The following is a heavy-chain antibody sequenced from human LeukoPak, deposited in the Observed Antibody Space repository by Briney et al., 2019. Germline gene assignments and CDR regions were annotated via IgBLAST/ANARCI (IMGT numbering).Heavy chain of an antibody. Sequence: PGGSLRLSCAASGFTLTAYWIHWVRQAPGKGLVWVSRINSDGSRTTYADSVKGRFTISRDNAKNTLYLQMNSLRTEDTAVYYCPRPGTQYSHGLAAFDIWGQGTMVTVSS. CDR2: INSDGSRT. D-gene: IGHD6-6*01. CDR1: GFTLTAYW. CDR3: PRPGTQYSHGLAAFDI. J-gene: IGHJ3*02. V-gene: IGHV3-74*01.